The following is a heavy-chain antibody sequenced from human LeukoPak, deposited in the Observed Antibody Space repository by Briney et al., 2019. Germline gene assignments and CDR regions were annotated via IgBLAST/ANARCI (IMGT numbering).Heavy chain of an antibody. CDR1: GDSISSYS. CDR3: ARRYCSGGSCYPDY. V-gene: IGHV4-59*08. J-gene: IGHJ4*02. Sequence: SETLSLTCTVSGDSISSYSWSWIRQPPGKGLEWIGYIYYSGSTNYNPSLKSRVTISVDTSKNQFSLTLSSVTTADTAVYYCARRYCSGGSCYPDYWGQGTLVTVSS. CDR2: IYYSGST. D-gene: IGHD2-15*01.